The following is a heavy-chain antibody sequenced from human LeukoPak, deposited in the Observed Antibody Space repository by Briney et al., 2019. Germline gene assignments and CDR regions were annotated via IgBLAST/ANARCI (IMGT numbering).Heavy chain of an antibody. V-gene: IGHV3-30*02. D-gene: IGHD7-27*01. Sequence: GGSLRLSCAASGFTFSNYAIHWVRQAPGKGLEWVASIRFNGNFYADYVKGRFTISRDNSNSTVSIQMDTLRTEDTALYYCARENWDFDFWGQGTLVTVSS. CDR2: IRFNGN. J-gene: IGHJ4*02. CDR3: ARENWDFDF. CDR1: GFTFSNYA.